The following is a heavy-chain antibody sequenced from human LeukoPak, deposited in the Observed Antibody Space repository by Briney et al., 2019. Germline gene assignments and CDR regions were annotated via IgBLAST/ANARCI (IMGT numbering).Heavy chain of an antibody. V-gene: IGHV4-34*01. CDR1: GGSFSEYY. CDR3: ARGEGMTGGDY. Sequence: SETLSLTCTVFGGSFSEYYWSWIRQAPGKGLEWVGEINHSENTHYAPSLKSRVTISVDTSKNQFSLKLSSVTAADTAVYYCARGEGMTGGDYWGQGTLVTVSS. D-gene: IGHD6-13*01. CDR2: INHSENT. J-gene: IGHJ4*02.